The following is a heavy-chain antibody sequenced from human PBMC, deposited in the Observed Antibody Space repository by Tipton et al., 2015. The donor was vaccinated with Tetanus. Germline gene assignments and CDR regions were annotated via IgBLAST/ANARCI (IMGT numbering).Heavy chain of an antibody. CDR2: IVVGSGNT. CDR1: GFTFTSSA. D-gene: IGHD1/OR15-1a*01. J-gene: IGHJ6*02. Sequence: QLVQSGPEVKKPGTSVKVFCKASGFTFTSSAVQWVRQARGQRLEWIGWIVVGSGNTNYAQKFQERVTITRDMSTTTVSMELSSLRSEDTATYYCAQNKRGDYYYYYGWDVWGPGTTVTVSS. CDR3: AQNKRGDYYYYYGWDV. V-gene: IGHV1-58*01.